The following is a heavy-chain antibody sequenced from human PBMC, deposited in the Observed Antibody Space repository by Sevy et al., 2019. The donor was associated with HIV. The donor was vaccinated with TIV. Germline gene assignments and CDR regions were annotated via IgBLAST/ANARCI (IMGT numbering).Heavy chain of an antibody. Sequence: GGSLRLSCAASGFTFSSYGMHWVRQTPGKGLEWVAVIWYDGNNKFYADSVKGRFTISRDNSKNTLYLQMDSLRAEDNGWDFCAGGKSPPVMVTMVRGALSYYFDYWGQGTLVTVSS. D-gene: IGHD3-10*01. V-gene: IGHV3-33*01. CDR3: AGGKSPPVMVTMVRGALSYYFDY. J-gene: IGHJ4*02. CDR1: GFTFSSYG. CDR2: IWYDGNNK.